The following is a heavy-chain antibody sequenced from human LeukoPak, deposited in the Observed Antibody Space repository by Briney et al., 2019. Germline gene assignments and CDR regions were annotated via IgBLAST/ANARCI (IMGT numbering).Heavy chain of an antibody. CDR3: ARDRSGVVAAILPDV. J-gene: IGHJ6*04. Sequence: ASVKVSCKASGYTFTSYAMNWVRQAPGQGLEWMGWINTITGNPTYAQGFTGRFVFSLDTSVSTAYLQISSLKAEDTAVYYCARDRSGVVAAILPDVWGKGTTVTVSS. CDR2: INTITGNP. CDR1: GYTFTSYA. D-gene: IGHD2-15*01. V-gene: IGHV7-4-1*02.